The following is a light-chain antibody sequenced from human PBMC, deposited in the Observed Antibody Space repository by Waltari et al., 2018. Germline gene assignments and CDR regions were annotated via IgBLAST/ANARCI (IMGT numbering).Light chain of an antibody. CDR3: QQSYSTPLT. CDR2: AAS. J-gene: IGKJ4*01. V-gene: IGKV1-39*01. CDR1: QSISSY. Sequence: DIQMTQSPSSLSASVVDRVTITCRASQSISSYLNWYQQKPGKAPNLLISAASSLQSGVPSRFSGSGYGTDFTLTISSLQPEDFATYYCQQSYSTPLTFGGGTKVEIK.